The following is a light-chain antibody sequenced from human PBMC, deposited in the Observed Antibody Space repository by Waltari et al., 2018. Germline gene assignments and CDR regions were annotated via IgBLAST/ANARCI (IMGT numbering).Light chain of an antibody. CDR3: QQGYNTPLT. CDR2: AAS. CDR1: QGISSW. Sequence: DIQMTQSPSSLSASVGDKVTITCRASQGISSWLAWYQQKPGKAPNLLIYAASSLQSGGPSRFSGSGSGTDYTLTISSLQPEDFATYYCQQGYNTPLTFGGGTKVEIK. J-gene: IGKJ4*01. V-gene: IGKV1-12*01.